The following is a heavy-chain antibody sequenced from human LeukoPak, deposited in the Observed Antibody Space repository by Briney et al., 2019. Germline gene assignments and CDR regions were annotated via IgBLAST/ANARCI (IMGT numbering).Heavy chain of an antibody. CDR3: ARDLAGPPTYYFDY. J-gene: IGHJ4*02. V-gene: IGHV1-2*02. CDR1: GYTFTGYY. D-gene: IGHD2-15*01. CDR2: INPNSGGT. Sequence: GASVKVSCKASGYTFTGYYMHWVRQAPGQGLEWMGWINPNSGGTNYAQKFQGRVTMTRDTSISTTYMELSRLRSDDTAVYYCARDLAGPPTYYFDYWGQGTLVTVSS.